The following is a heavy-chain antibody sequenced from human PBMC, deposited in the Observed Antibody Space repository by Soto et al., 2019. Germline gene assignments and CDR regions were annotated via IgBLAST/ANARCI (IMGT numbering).Heavy chain of an antibody. J-gene: IGHJ5*02. D-gene: IGHD3-9*01. CDR2: IYYSGST. CDR1: GGSISSYD. CDR3: ARLGKYYDILTGYYPNNWFDP. V-gene: IGHV4-59*01. Sequence: SETLCLTCTVSGGSISSYDWSWIRQPPGKGLEWIGYIYYSGSTNYNPSLKSRVTISVDTSKNQFSLKLSSVTAADTAVYYCARLGKYYDILTGYYPNNWFDPWGQGTLVTVSS.